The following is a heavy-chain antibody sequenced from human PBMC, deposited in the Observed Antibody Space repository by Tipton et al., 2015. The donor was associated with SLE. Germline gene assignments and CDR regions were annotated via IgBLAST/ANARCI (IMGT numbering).Heavy chain of an antibody. V-gene: IGHV4-59*11. CDR1: GGSISSHY. J-gene: IGHJ3*02. D-gene: IGHD1-26*01. Sequence: TLSLTCTVSGGSISSHYWSWIRQPPGKGLEWIGSIYYSGSTYYNPSLKSRVTISVDTSKNQFSLKLSSVTAADTAVYYCARDRGGSYSDAFDIWGQGTMVTVSS. CDR3: ARDRGGSYSDAFDI. CDR2: IYYSGST.